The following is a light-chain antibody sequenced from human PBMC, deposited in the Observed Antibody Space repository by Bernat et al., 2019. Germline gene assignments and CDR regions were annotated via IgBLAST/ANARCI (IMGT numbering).Light chain of an antibody. J-gene: IGLJ6*01. V-gene: IGLV10-54*04. CDR1: SNNVGNQG. Sequence: HAGLTQPPSVSKGLRQTATFTCTGNSNNVGNQGAACLQQHQGHPPKLLSYRNNNRPSGISERFSASRSGNTASLTITGLQPEDGAGYYCSAWDSSLSGHVFCSGTKVTVL. CDR2: RNN. CDR3: SAWDSSLSGHV.